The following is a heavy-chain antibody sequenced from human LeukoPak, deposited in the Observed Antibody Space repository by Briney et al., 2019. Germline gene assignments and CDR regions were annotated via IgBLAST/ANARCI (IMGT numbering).Heavy chain of an antibody. CDR3: ATDYYDFWSGYLPPFDP. J-gene: IGHJ5*02. Sequence: ASVKVSCXVSGYTLTELSMHWVRQAPGKGLEWMGGFDPEDGETIYAQKFQGRVTMTEDTSTDTAYMELSSLRSEDTAVYYCATDYYDFWSGYLPPFDPWGQGTLVTVSS. V-gene: IGHV1-24*01. CDR2: FDPEDGET. CDR1: GYTLTELS. D-gene: IGHD3-3*01.